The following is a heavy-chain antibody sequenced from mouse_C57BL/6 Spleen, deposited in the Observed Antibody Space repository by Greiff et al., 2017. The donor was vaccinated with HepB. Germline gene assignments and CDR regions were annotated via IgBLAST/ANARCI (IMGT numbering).Heavy chain of an antibody. Sequence: VQLQQSGAELARPGASVKLSCKASGYTFTSYGISWVKQRTGQGLEWIGEIYPRSGNTYYNEKFKGKATLTADKSSSTAYMELRSLTSEDSAVYFCARHDYDAYYFDYWGQGTTLTVSS. J-gene: IGHJ2*01. CDR1: GYTFTSYG. CDR2: IYPRSGNT. CDR3: ARHDYDAYYFDY. D-gene: IGHD2-4*01. V-gene: IGHV1-81*01.